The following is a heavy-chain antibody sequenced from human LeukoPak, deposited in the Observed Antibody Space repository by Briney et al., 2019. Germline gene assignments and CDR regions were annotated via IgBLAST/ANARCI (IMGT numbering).Heavy chain of an antibody. CDR1: GFTFSSYA. CDR3: AKGVESFPFNIAAAGTGGY. V-gene: IGHV3-23*01. Sequence: GGSLRLSCAASGFTFSSYAMSWVRQAPGKGLEWVSAIIGSGGSTYYADSVKGRFTISRDNSKNTLYLQMNSLRAEDTAVYYCAKGVESFPFNIAAAGTGGYWGQGTLVTVSS. J-gene: IGHJ4*02. D-gene: IGHD6-13*01. CDR2: IIGSGGST.